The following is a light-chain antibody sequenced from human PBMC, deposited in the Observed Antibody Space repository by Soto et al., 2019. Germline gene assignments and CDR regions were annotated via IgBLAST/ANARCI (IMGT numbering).Light chain of an antibody. CDR2: DVS. J-gene: IGLJ2*01. V-gene: IGLV2-14*03. Sequence: QSALTQPASVSGSPGQSITIPCTGTSRDVGGYNYVSWYQQHPGKGPKLMIYDVSNRPSGVSNRFSGSKSGNTASLTISGLQAEDEADYYCSSYTSSSTPVIFGGGTKPTVL. CDR1: SRDVGGYNY. CDR3: SSYTSSSTPVI.